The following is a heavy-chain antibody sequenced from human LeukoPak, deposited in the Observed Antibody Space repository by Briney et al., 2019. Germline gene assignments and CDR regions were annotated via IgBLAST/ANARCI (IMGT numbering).Heavy chain of an antibody. J-gene: IGHJ4*02. V-gene: IGHV3-33*01. CDR2: IRYDGTKK. Sequence: GGSLRLSCAASGFTFSGYGMQWVRQAPGKGLEWLAVIRYDGTKKYYADSVKGRFTISRDNSENTLFLQMNSLRDEDTAVYYCARIFTSGYSTDYWGQGTLVTVSS. CDR1: GFTFSGYG. D-gene: IGHD3-3*01. CDR3: ARIFTSGYSTDY.